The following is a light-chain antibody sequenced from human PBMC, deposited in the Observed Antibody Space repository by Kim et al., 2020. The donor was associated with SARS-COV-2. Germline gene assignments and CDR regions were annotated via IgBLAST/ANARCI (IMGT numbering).Light chain of an antibody. CDR2: YDS. Sequence: SYELTQPPSVSVAPGKTARITCGGNNIGSKSVHWYQQKPGQAPVLVIYYDSDRPSGIPERFSGSNSGNTATLTISRVEAVDEADYYCQVWDSSSDHRVFGGGTKVTVL. J-gene: IGLJ3*02. CDR1: NIGSKS. CDR3: QVWDSSSDHRV. V-gene: IGLV3-21*04.